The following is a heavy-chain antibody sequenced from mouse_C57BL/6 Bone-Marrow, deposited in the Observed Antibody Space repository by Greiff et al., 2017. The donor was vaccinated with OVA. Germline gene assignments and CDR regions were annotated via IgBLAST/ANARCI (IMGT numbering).Heavy chain of an antibody. CDR2: IDPETGGT. D-gene: IGHD6-1*01. CDR1: GYTFTDYE. J-gene: IGHJ3*01. CDR3: TRRQAWFAY. V-gene: IGHV1-15*01. Sequence: VKVVESGAELVRPGASVTLSCKASGYTFTDYEMHWVKQTPVHGLEWIGAIDPETGGTAYNQKFKGKAILTADKSSSPAYMELRSLTSEDSAVDYCTRRQAWFAYWGQGTLVTVSA.